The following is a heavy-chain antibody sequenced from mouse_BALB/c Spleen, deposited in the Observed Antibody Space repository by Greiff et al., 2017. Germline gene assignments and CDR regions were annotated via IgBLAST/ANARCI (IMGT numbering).Heavy chain of an antibody. V-gene: IGHV8-11*01. CDR1: GFSLSTYGIG. CDR2: IWWNDNK. CDR3: ARIEAVVAPLAY. J-gene: IGHJ3*01. Sequence: QVTLNVCGPGLLQPSQTLSLTCSFSGFSLSTYGIGVGWIRQPSGLGLEWLVHIWWNDNKYYNTALKSRLTISKDTSNNQVFLKIASVDTADTATYYCARIEAVVAPLAYWGQGTLVTVSA. D-gene: IGHD1-1*01.